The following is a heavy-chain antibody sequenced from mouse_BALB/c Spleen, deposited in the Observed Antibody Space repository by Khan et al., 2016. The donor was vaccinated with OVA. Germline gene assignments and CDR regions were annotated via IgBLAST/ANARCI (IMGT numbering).Heavy chain of an antibody. CDR3: GRRGLYGMFAY. Sequence: QVQLQQPGAELAKPGASVKMSCKASGYTFTSYWMHWVKQRPGQGQEWIGYIIPSTGYTEYNQKFRDKATLTTDKSSSTAYLQLSSLTSEDSAVXSCGRRGLYGMFAYWGQGTLVTVAA. CDR1: GYTFTSYW. D-gene: IGHD2-1*01. CDR2: IIPSTGYT. J-gene: IGHJ3*01. V-gene: IGHV1-7*01.